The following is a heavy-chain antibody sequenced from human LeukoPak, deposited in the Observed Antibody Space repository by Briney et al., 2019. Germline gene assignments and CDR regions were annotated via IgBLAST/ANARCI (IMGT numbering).Heavy chain of an antibody. CDR3: ARDLGGDYPLYYYYYYGMDV. CDR1: GFTFSSYS. D-gene: IGHD4-17*01. Sequence: PGGSLRLSCAASGFTFSSYSMNWVRQAPGKGLEWVSSISSSSYIYYADSVKGRFTISRDNAKNSLYLQMNSLRAEDTAVYYCARDLGGDYPLYYYYYYGMDVWGQGTTVTVSS. V-gene: IGHV3-21*01. CDR2: ISSSSYI. J-gene: IGHJ6*02.